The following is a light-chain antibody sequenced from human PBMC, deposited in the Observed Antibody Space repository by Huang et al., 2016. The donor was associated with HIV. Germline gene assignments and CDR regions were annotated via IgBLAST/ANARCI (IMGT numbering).Light chain of an antibody. CDR3: QQYNNWPRT. J-gene: IGKJ1*01. CDR1: QSVSSN. V-gene: IGKV3-15*01. CDR2: AAS. Sequence: EIVMTQSPATLSVSPGERATLSCRASQSVSSNVAWYQQKPGQAPRLLINAASTRATGIPARFSGSGSGTEFTLTISSLQSEDFAVYYCQQYNNWPRTFGQGTKVEIK.